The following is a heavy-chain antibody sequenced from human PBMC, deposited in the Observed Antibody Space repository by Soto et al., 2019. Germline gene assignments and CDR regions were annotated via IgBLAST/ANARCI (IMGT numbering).Heavy chain of an antibody. CDR1: GGSISSGGYY. CDR2: IYYSGST. D-gene: IGHD2-21*02. J-gene: IGHJ6*02. Sequence: QVQLQESGPGLVKPSQTLSLTCTVSGGSISSGGYYWSWIRQHPGKGQEWIGYIYYSGSTYYNPSLKSRVTISVDTSKNQFSLKLSSVTAADTAVYYCARESVTYCGGDCPYYGMDVWGQGTTVTVSS. V-gene: IGHV4-31*03. CDR3: ARESVTYCGGDCPYYGMDV.